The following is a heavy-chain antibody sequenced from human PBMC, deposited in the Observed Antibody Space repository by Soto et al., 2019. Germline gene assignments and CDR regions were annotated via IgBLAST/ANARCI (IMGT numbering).Heavy chain of an antibody. CDR2: IYPGDSDT. Sequence: PGESLKISCTGSGYAFTSYWIAWVRQRPGKGLEWMGIIYPGDSDTRYSPSFQGQVTISADKSITTAYLQWSSLKASDTAMYYCARGYCTTTICDPWFDPWGQGTLVTVSS. V-gene: IGHV5-51*01. CDR1: GYAFTSYW. D-gene: IGHD2-2*01. CDR3: ARGYCTTTICDPWFDP. J-gene: IGHJ5*02.